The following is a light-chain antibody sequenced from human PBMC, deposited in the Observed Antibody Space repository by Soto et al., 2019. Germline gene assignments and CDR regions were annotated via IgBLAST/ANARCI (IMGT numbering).Light chain of an antibody. CDR3: QQYNSWWT. J-gene: IGKJ1*01. CDR1: QSISSN. CDR2: GAS. Sequence: TVMTQSPATVSVSPGERATLSCRASQSISSNLAWYQQKPGQAPRLLIYGASSRATGVPVRFSGSGSGTEFTLTISSLQPDDFATYYCQQYNSWWTFDQGTKVDI. V-gene: IGKV3-15*01.